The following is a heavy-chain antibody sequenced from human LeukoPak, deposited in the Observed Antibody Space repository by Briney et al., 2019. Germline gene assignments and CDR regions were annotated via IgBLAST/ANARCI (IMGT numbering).Heavy chain of an antibody. Sequence: GGSLRLSCAASGFTFSSYAMSWVRQAPGKGLEWVSAISGSGGSTYYADSVKGRFTISRDNSKNTLYLQMNSLRAEDTAVYYCAKGDGIAARPSYYYVDVWGKGTTVTVSS. CDR2: ISGSGGST. J-gene: IGHJ6*03. CDR3: AKGDGIAARPSYYYVDV. V-gene: IGHV3-23*01. D-gene: IGHD6-6*01. CDR1: GFTFSSYA.